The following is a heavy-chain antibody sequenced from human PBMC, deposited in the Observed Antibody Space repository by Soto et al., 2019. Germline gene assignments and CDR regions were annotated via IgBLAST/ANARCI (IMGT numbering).Heavy chain of an antibody. CDR2: VYYSGGA. V-gene: IGHV4-59*01. CDR3: TRDGDGRMTTNPYYYYGMDV. CDR1: GGSISGYY. D-gene: IGHD2-21*02. Sequence: SETLSLTCTVSGGSISGYYWSWIRQPPGKGLEWIGNVYYSGGAKYNTSVKTRVSISVDTSKNQFSLNLSSVTAADTAVYYCTRDGDGRMTTNPYYYYGMDVWGPGITVTVSS. J-gene: IGHJ6*02.